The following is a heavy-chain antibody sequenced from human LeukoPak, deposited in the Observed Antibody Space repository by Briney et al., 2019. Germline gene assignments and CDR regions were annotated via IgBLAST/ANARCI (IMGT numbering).Heavy chain of an antibody. CDR3: ATRKLHMTADSQVDY. J-gene: IGHJ4*02. Sequence: SQTLSLTCTVSGGSIKSVLHSWNWIRRPAGKGLEWIGRFFGSGSTNYNPSLESRVTISVDTAKNQFFLNLTSVTAADTAVYYFATRKLHMTADSQVDYWGQGTLVTVSS. CDR1: GGSIKSVLHS. D-gene: IGHD2-21*02. CDR2: FFGSGST. V-gene: IGHV4-61*02.